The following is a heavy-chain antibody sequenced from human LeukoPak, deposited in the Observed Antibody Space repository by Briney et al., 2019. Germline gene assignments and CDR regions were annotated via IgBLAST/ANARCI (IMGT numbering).Heavy chain of an antibody. CDR2: ISSSSSYI. D-gene: IGHD1-26*01. CDR3: AREGSYGTFLDY. V-gene: IGHV3-21*01. Sequence: GGSLRLSCAASGFTFSSYSMNWVRQAPGKGLEWVSSISSSSSYIYYADSVKGRFTISRDNAKNSLYLQMNNLRAEDTAVYYCAREGSYGTFLDYWGQGTLVTVSS. CDR1: GFTFSSYS. J-gene: IGHJ4*02.